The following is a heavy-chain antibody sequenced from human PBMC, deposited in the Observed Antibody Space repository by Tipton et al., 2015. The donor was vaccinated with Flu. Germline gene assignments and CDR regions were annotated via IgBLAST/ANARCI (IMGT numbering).Heavy chain of an antibody. CDR1: GGSISGYY. D-gene: IGHD4-23*01. V-gene: IGHV4-59*01. CDR2: IYYSGST. J-gene: IGHJ4*02. CDR3: ATEYRGGGNRYYFDY. Sequence: LRLSCTVSGGSISGYYWTRIRQPPGKGLEWIGYIYYSGSTNYNPSLKSRVTISVDTSKNQFSLKLSSVTAADTAVYYCATEYRGGGNRYYFDYWGQGTLVTVSS.